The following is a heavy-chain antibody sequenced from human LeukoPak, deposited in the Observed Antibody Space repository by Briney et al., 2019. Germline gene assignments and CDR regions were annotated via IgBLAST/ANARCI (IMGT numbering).Heavy chain of an antibody. J-gene: IGHJ1*01. CDR3: AAVYLNYDRLTGYYSAEYFQH. Sequence: ASVKVSCKASGYTFTGYYMHWVRHAPGQGLEWMGWINPNSGGTNYAQKFQGRVTMTRDTSISTAYMELSRLRSDDTAVSYCAAVYLNYDRLTGYYSAEYFQHWGQGTLVTVSS. V-gene: IGHV1-2*02. CDR1: GYTFTGYY. CDR2: INPNSGGT. D-gene: IGHD3-9*01.